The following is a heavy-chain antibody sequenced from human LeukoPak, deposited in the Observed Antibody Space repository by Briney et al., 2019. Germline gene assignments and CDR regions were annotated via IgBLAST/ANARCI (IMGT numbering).Heavy chain of an antibody. D-gene: IGHD2-21*02. Sequence: ASVTVSCKASGYTFTGYYMHWVRQAPGQGLEWMGWINPNSGGTNYAQKFQGRVTMTRDTSISTAYMELSRLTSDDTAVYYCARGTIVVVTEDYWGQGTLVTASS. CDR3: ARGTIVVVTEDY. CDR2: INPNSGGT. V-gene: IGHV1-2*02. CDR1: GYTFTGYY. J-gene: IGHJ4*02.